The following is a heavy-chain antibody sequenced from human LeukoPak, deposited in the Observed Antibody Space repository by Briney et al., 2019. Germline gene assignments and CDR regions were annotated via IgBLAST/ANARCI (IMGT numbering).Heavy chain of an antibody. CDR2: ISKDGGNNK. Sequence: GGSLRLSCAASGFTFSNYGMHWVRQAPARGLKGGAVISKDGGNNKYHTDSVKGRFTISRDNSMNTLYLQMNSLRAEDTAVYYCAKVGIGSRDGYFDYWGQGTLVTVSS. V-gene: IGHV3-30*18. CDR3: AKVGIGSRDGYFDY. D-gene: IGHD6-13*01. J-gene: IGHJ4*02. CDR1: GFTFSNYG.